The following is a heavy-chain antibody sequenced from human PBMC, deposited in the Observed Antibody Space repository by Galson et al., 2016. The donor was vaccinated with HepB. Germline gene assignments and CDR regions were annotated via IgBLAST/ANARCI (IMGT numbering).Heavy chain of an antibody. CDR2: INTGNGNT. D-gene: IGHD1-26*01. J-gene: IGHJ5*02. Sequence: SVKVSCKASGYTFTGYYMHWVRQAPGQRLEWMGWINTGNGNTKYSQEFQGRVTISRDTSASTAYMELRSLRSEDTAVYCCARDSGSPNWFDPWGQGTLVTVSS. CDR1: GYTFTGYY. V-gene: IGHV1-3*04. CDR3: ARDSGSPNWFDP.